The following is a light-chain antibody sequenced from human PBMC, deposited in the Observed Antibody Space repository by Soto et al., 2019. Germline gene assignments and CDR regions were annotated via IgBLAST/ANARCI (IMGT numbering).Light chain of an antibody. CDR2: AAS. V-gene: IGKV1-39*01. CDR3: QQSYSTPRT. CDR1: QSISSY. Sequence: DIQMTQSPSSLSASVRDRVTITCRASQSISSYLNWYQQKRGKAPKLLIYAASSLQSGVPSRFSGSGSGTDFTLTISSLQPEDFATYYCQQSYSTPRTFGQGTKVEIK. J-gene: IGKJ1*01.